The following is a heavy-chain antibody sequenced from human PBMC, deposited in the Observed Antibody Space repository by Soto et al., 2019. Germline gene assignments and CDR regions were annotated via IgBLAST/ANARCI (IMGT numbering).Heavy chain of an antibody. D-gene: IGHD3-9*01. Sequence: QVQLQESGPGLVKPSQTLSLTCTVSGGSISSGGYYWSWIRQHPGKGLEWIGYIYYSGSTYYNPSLKSRVTISVDTSKNQFSLKLSSVTTADTAVYYCAAVKYYDILTGYYRDYWGQGTLVTVSS. CDR3: AAVKYYDILTGYYRDY. CDR1: GGSISSGGYY. J-gene: IGHJ4*02. CDR2: IYYSGST. V-gene: IGHV4-31*03.